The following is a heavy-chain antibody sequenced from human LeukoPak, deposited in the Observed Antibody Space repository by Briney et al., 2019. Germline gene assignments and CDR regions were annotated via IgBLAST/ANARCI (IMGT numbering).Heavy chain of an antibody. J-gene: IGHJ3*02. CDR2: IYYSGST. D-gene: IGHD5-24*01. CDR1: GGSISSSSYY. V-gene: IGHV4-39*07. Sequence: SETLSLTCTVSGGSISSSSYYWGWIRQPPGKGLEWIGSIYYSGSTYYNPSLKSRVTISVDTSKNQFSLKLSSVTAADTAVYYGARDGEMATIITDAFDIWGQGTMVTVSS. CDR3: ARDGEMATIITDAFDI.